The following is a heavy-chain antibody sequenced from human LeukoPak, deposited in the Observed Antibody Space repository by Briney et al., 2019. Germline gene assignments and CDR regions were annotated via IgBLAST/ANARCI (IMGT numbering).Heavy chain of an antibody. CDR3: ARAYSSSFYYYYYYMDV. Sequence: ASVKVSCKASGYTFTSYYMHWVRQAPGQGLEWMGIINPSGGSTSYAQKFQGRVTMTRDTSISTAYMELSRLRSDDTAVYYCARAYSSSFYYYYYYMDVWGKGTTVTVSS. J-gene: IGHJ6*03. V-gene: IGHV1-46*01. CDR1: GYTFTSYY. D-gene: IGHD6-6*01. CDR2: INPSGGST.